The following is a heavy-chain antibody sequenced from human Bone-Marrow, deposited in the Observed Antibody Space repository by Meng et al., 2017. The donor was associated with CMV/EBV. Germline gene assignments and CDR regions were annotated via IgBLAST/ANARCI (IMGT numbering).Heavy chain of an antibody. D-gene: IGHD6-13*01. CDR1: GFTFSSYA. V-gene: IGHV3-23*01. J-gene: IGHJ4*02. Sequence: GGSLSLSCAASGFTFSSYAMSWVRQAPGKGLEWVSAISGSGGSTYYADSVKGRFTISRDNSKNTLYLQMNSLRAEDTAVYYCAKNPAAAGKIGSDYWGQGTLVTVSS. CDR3: AKNPAAAGKIGSDY. CDR2: ISGSGGST.